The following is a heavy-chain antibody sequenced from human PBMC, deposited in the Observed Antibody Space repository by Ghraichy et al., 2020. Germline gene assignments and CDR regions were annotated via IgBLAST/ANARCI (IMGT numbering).Heavy chain of an antibody. Sequence: ASVKVSCKASGYTFTSYYMHWVRQAPGQGLEWMGIINPSGGSTSYAQKFQGRVTMTRDTSTSTVYMELSSLRSEDTAVYYCAREGYSGSYWRGFDYWGQGTLVTVSS. D-gene: IGHD1-26*01. CDR1: GYTFTSYY. J-gene: IGHJ4*02. V-gene: IGHV1-46*01. CDR2: INPSGGST. CDR3: AREGYSGSYWRGFDY.